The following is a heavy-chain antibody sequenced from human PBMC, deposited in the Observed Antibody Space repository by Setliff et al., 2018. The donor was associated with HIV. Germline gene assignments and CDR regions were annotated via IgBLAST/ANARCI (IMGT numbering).Heavy chain of an antibody. V-gene: IGHV4-31*03. J-gene: IGHJ6*03. D-gene: IGHD2-15*01. Sequence: SETLSLTCTFSGVTSGDYYWTWIRQHPVKGLEWIGYIYSSGTKYYNPSLKRRLAISLDTSKNQFSLNLKSVTAADAAVYYCARGFCSGGFCHPNFYHYMDVWGKGTTFTVSS. CDR3: ARGFCSGGFCHPNFYHYMDV. CDR1: GVTSGDYY. CDR2: IYSSGTK.